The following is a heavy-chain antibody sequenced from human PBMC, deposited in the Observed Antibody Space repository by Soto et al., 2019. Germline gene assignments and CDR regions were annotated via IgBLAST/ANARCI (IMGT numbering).Heavy chain of an antibody. J-gene: IGHJ4*02. CDR3: AKVGYSYGYDLNY. CDR1: GFTFSSYG. Sequence: GGSLRLSCAASGFTFSSYGMHWARQAPGKGLEWVAVISYDGSNKYYADSVKGRFTISRDNSKNTLYLQMNSLRAEDTAVYYCAKVGYSYGYDLNYWGQGTLVTVSS. V-gene: IGHV3-30*18. CDR2: ISYDGSNK. D-gene: IGHD5-18*01.